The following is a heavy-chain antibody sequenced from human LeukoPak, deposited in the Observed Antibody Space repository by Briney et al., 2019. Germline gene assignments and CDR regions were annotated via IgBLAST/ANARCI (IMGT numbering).Heavy chain of an antibody. CDR3: ARGLGISKDYFDY. CDR2: MYSGGSS. D-gene: IGHD2/OR15-2a*01. CDR1: GGSITSTIYY. V-gene: IGHV4-61*02. Sequence: SETLSLTCVVSGGSITSTIYYWNWIRQPGGKGLEWIGRMYSGGSSDYNPSLKSRVTMSVDTSKNQLSLNLTSVTAADTAVYYCARGLGISKDYFDYWGQGTLVTVSS. J-gene: IGHJ4*02.